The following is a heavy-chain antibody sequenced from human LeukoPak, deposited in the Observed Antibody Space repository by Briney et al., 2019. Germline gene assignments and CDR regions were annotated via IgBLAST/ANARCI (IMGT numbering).Heavy chain of an antibody. CDR1: GFTFSSYS. CDR3: AREGIAAAGTYYYYGMDV. Sequence: AGGSLRLSCAASGFTFSSYSMNWVRQAPGKGLEWVSSISSSSCYIYYADSVKGRFTISRDNAKNSLYLQMNSLRAEDTAVYYCAREGIAAAGTYYYYGMDVWGKGTTVTVSS. V-gene: IGHV3-21*01. J-gene: IGHJ6*04. D-gene: IGHD6-13*01. CDR2: ISSSSCYI.